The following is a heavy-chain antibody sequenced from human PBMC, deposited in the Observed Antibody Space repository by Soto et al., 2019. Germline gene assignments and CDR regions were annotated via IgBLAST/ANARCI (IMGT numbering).Heavy chain of an antibody. J-gene: IGHJ4*02. CDR1: GFTLSSYA. D-gene: IGHD6-19*01. Sequence: GGSLRLSCAASGFTLSSYAMHWVRQAPGKGLEWVAVISYDGSNKYYADSVKGRFTISRDNSKNTLYLQMNSLRAEDTAVYYCARDEYSSGWYVYWGQGTLVTVSS. V-gene: IGHV3-30-3*01. CDR2: ISYDGSNK. CDR3: ARDEYSSGWYVY.